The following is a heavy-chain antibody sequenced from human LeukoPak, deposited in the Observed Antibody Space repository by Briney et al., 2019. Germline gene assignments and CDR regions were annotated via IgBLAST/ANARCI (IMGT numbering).Heavy chain of an antibody. CDR1: GYSFTRYW. CDR3: ARHGKLSATRNLFDP. CDR2: IYPDDFDT. J-gene: IGHJ5*02. V-gene: IGHV5-51*01. Sequence: PGESLKISCKASGYSFTRYWIAWVRQMPGKGLEWMGVIYPDDFDTRYSPSFQGQVTISADKSISTAFLQWSSLKASDTAIYYCARHGKLSATRNLFDPWGQGTLVTVSS. D-gene: IGHD1-1*01.